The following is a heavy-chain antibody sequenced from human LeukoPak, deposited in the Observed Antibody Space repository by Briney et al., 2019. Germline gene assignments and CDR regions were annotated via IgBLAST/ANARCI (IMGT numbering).Heavy chain of an antibody. Sequence: PSETLSLTCTVSGGSISSYYWSWIRQPPGKGLEWIGYIYYSGSTNYNPSLKSRVTISVDTSKNQFSLKMSSVTAADTAVYYCARGSGYYNPPFDYWGQGTLVTVSS. CDR1: GGSISSYY. V-gene: IGHV4-59*01. CDR2: IYYSGST. J-gene: IGHJ4*02. CDR3: ARGSGYYNPPFDY. D-gene: IGHD3-22*01.